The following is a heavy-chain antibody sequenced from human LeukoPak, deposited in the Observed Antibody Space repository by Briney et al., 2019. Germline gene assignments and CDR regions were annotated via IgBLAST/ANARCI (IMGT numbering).Heavy chain of an antibody. J-gene: IGHJ4*02. CDR1: GFTFSSYA. CDR3: AISGSY. CDR2: ISSNGGST. V-gene: IGHV3-64*01. D-gene: IGHD3-3*02. Sequence: PGGSLRLSCVASGFTFSSYAMHWVRQAPGKGLEYVSAISSNGGSTYYANSVKGRFTISRDNSKNTLYLQMGSLRAEDMAVYYCAISGSYWGQGTLVTVSS.